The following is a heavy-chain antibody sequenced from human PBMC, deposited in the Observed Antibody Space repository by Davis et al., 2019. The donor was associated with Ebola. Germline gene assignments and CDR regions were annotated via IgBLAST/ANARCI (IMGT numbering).Heavy chain of an antibody. CDR2: IWYDGSNK. V-gene: IGHV3-33*01. D-gene: IGHD5-18*01. CDR3: ARGSVDTAMVRKYYFDY. J-gene: IGHJ4*02. CDR1: GFTFSSYG. Sequence: GESLKISCAASGFTFSSYGMHWVRQAPGKGLEWVAVIWYDGSNKYYADSVKGRFTISRDNSKNTLYLQMNSLRAEDTAVYYCARGSVDTAMVRKYYFDYWGQGTLVTVSS.